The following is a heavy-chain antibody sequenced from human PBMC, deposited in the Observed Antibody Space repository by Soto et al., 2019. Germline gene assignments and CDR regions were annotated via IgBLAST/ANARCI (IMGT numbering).Heavy chain of an antibody. CDR1: GFTFGNYD. D-gene: IGHD6-6*01. V-gene: IGHV3-13*01. Sequence: EVQLVESGGGLVQPGGSLRLSCAASGFTFGNYDMHWVRQTTGDGLEWVSSIGTAGDTYYTGSVKGRFTISRENAKNSLYLQINSLRAGDTAEYYCVRGGTYSTSGVFDYWGQGTLVTVSS. CDR3: VRGGTYSTSGVFDY. CDR2: IGTAGDT. J-gene: IGHJ4*02.